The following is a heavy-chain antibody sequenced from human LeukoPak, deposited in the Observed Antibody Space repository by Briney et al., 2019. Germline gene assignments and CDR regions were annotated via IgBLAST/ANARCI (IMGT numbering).Heavy chain of an antibody. CDR3: ARQYSSSWYYRASNWFDP. J-gene: IGHJ5*02. Sequence: SETLSLTCTVSGGSISSSSYYWGWIRQPPGKGLEWIGSIYYSGSTYYNPSLKSRVTISVDTSKNQFSLKLSSVTAADTAVYYCARQYSSSWYYRASNWFDPWGQGTLVTVSS. CDR1: GGSISSSSYY. V-gene: IGHV4-39*01. D-gene: IGHD6-13*01. CDR2: IYYSGST.